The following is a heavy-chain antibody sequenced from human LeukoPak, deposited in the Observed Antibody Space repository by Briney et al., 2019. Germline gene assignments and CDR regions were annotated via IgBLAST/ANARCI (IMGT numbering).Heavy chain of an antibody. CDR3: ARIRDNWGYDC. CDR1: VYTFTGYY. V-gene: IGHV1-2*02. J-gene: IGHJ4*02. CDR2: VNPNGGGT. D-gene: IGHD7-27*01. Sequence: ASVKVSRKASVYTFTGYYMHWVRQAPGQGLECMGWVNPNGGGTNYAQKFQGRVTMTRDTSISTSYMELSRLRSDDTAVYYCARIRDNWGYDCWGQGTLVTVSS.